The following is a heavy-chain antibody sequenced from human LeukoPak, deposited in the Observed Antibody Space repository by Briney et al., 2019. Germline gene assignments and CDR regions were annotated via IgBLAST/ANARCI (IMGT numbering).Heavy chain of an antibody. J-gene: IGHJ4*02. V-gene: IGHV3-48*01. CDR1: GFTLSSYS. CDR3: ARDSLYYYDSSGYWDY. D-gene: IGHD3-22*01. CDR2: ISSSSSTI. Sequence: PGGSLRLSCAASGFTLSSYSMNWVRQAPGKGLQWVSHISSSSSTIHYADSVKGRFTISRDNSKNTLYLQMNSLRAEDTAVYYCARDSLYYYDSSGYWDYWGQGTLVTVSS.